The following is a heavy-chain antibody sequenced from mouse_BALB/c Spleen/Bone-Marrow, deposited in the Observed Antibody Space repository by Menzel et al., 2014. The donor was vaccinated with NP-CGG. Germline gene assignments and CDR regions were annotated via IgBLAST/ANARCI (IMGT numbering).Heavy chain of an antibody. Sequence: VQLKQSGPELVKPGASVKIPCKASGYTFTDYNMDWVKRSHGKSLEWIGDINPDNGGTIYNQKFKGKATLTVDRSSSTAYMELRSLTSEDTAVYYCAREDSSGYDAMDYWGQGTSVTVSS. CDR1: GYTFTDYN. CDR3: AREDSSGYDAMDY. CDR2: INPDNGGT. J-gene: IGHJ4*01. D-gene: IGHD3-2*01. V-gene: IGHV1-18*01.